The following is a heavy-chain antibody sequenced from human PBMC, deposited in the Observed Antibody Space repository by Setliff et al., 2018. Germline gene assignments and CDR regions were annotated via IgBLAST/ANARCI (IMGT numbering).Heavy chain of an antibody. J-gene: IGHJ6*03. V-gene: IGHV4-39*07. D-gene: IGHD3-3*01. CDR2: MYSSGST. CDR3: AREDGDQFLDSDFYYNMNV. CDR1: GGPINSDRYY. Sequence: PSETLSLTCTVSGGPINSDRYYWGWIRQPPGKGLEWIGSMYSSGSTYYNPSLKSRVTISLDKSKNQFSLKLSSVTAADTAVYYCAREDGDQFLDSDFYYNMNVWGKGTTVTVS.